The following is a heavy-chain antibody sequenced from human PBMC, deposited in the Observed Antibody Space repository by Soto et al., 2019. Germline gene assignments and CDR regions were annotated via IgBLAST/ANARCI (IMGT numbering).Heavy chain of an antibody. J-gene: IGHJ5*02. CDR3: GNSPKPLTMVRGVQNWFDP. CDR2: ISGSGGST. V-gene: IGHV3-23*01. Sequence: GGSLRLSCAASGFTFSSYAMSWVRQAPGKGLEWVSAISGSGGSTYYADSVKGRFTISRDNSKNTLYLQMNSLRAEDTAVYYCGNSPKPLTMVRGVQNWFDPWGQGTLVTVSS. D-gene: IGHD3-10*01. CDR1: GFTFSSYA.